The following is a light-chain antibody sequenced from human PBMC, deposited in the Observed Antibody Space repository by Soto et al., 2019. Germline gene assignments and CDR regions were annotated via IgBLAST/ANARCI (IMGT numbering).Light chain of an antibody. CDR1: RNDVGAYKF. CDR3: SSYTNIATRV. V-gene: IGLV2-14*01. Sequence: QSALTQPASVSGSPGQSITISCTGSRNDVGAYKFVSWYQQFAGKAPRLIIYEVCHRPSGVSDRFSASKSGNTASLTISGLQTEDEADYYCSSYTNIATRVFGTGTKVTVL. CDR2: EVC. J-gene: IGLJ1*01.